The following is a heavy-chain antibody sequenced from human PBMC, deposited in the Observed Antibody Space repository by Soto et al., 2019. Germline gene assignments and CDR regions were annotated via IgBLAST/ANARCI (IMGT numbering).Heavy chain of an antibody. Sequence: SGPTLVNPTETLTLTCTVSGFSLSHIRVGVGWIRQPPGKALEWLAHVFSNDAKSYSPSLKGRLTISRDTFRSQVVLTMTNVDPVDTATYFCARIERYSTYEYYDFWGQGTLVTVSS. V-gene: IGHV2-26*01. D-gene: IGHD5-12*01. CDR2: VFSNDAK. J-gene: IGHJ4*02. CDR1: GFSLSHIRVG. CDR3: ARIERYSTYEYYDF.